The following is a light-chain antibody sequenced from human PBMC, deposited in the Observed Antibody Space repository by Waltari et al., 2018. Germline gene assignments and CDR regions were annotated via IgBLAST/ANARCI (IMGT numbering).Light chain of an antibody. J-gene: IGLJ3*02. Sequence: QSALTQPASVSGSPGQSITISCTGTNSDVGGYNYVSWYQQHPGKAPKLMIYDVSSRPSGVSNRFSGSKSGNSASLTISGLQAEDEADYYCSSYTSSSTCLFGTGTKVTVL. CDR1: NSDVGGYNY. V-gene: IGLV2-14*01. CDR3: SSYTSSSTCL. CDR2: DVS.